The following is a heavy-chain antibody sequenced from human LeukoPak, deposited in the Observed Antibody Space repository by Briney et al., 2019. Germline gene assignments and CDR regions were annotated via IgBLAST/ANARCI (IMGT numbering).Heavy chain of an antibody. Sequence: GESLKISCKGSGYSFTSYWIGWVRQMSGKGLEWMGIIYPGESETRYSPSFQGQVTISADKSISTAYLQWSSLKASDTAMYYCAGGYNDSSGYPYGMDVWGQGTTVTVSS. J-gene: IGHJ6*02. CDR1: GYSFTSYW. D-gene: IGHD3-22*01. CDR2: IYPGESET. V-gene: IGHV5-51*01. CDR3: AGGYNDSSGYPYGMDV.